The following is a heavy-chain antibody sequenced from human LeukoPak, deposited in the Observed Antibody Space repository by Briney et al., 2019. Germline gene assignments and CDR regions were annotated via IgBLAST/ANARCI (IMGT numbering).Heavy chain of an antibody. Sequence: ASVKVSCKASGGTFSSYAISWVRQAPGQGLEWMGGIIPIFGTANYVQKFQGRVTITTDESTSTAYMELSSLRSEDTAVYYCARDNYAGANWFDPWGQGTLVTVSS. CDR3: ARDNYAGANWFDP. CDR2: IIPIFGTA. V-gene: IGHV1-69*05. D-gene: IGHD1-7*01. J-gene: IGHJ5*02. CDR1: GGTFSSYA.